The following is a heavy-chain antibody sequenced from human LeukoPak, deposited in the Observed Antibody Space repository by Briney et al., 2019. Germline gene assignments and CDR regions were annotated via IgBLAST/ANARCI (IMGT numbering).Heavy chain of an antibody. Sequence: PGGSLRLSCAASGFTFSDYYMSWIRQAPGKGLEWVSYISSSGSTIYYADSVKGRFTISRDNAKNSLYLQMNSLRAEDTAVYYCARRVDPGTAMATFDYWGQGTLVTVSS. CDR2: ISSSGSTI. J-gene: IGHJ4*02. CDR3: ARRVDPGTAMATFDY. CDR1: GFTFSDYY. D-gene: IGHD5-18*01. V-gene: IGHV3-11*04.